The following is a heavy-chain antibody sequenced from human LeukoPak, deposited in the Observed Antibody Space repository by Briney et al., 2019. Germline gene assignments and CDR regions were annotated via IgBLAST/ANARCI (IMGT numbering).Heavy chain of an antibody. V-gene: IGHV4-34*01. CDR1: GGSFSGYY. D-gene: IGHD6-19*01. CDR3: ARRSRMRWLVQSIDY. Sequence: PSETLSLTCAVHGGSFSGYYWSWIRQPPGKGLEWIGEINHSGSTNYNPSLKSRVTISVDTSKNQFSLKLSSVTAADTAVYYCARRSRMRWLVQSIDYWGQGTLVTVSS. J-gene: IGHJ4*02. CDR2: INHSGST.